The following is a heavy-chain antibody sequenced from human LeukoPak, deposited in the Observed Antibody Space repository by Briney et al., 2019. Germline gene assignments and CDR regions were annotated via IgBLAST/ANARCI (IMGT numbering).Heavy chain of an antibody. D-gene: IGHD6-19*01. J-gene: IGHJ3*02. CDR2: ISWNSGSI. CDR3: AKTYSSGWYRDAFDI. V-gene: IGHV3-9*03. Sequence: GGSLRLSCAASGFTFDDYAMHWVRQAPGKGLERVSGISWNSGSIGYADSVKGRFTISRDNAKNSLYLQMNSLRAEDMALYYCAKTYSSGWYRDAFDIWGQGTMVTVSS. CDR1: GFTFDDYA.